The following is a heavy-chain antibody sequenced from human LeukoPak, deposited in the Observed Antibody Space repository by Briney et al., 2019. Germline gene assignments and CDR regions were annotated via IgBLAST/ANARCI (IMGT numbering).Heavy chain of an antibody. D-gene: IGHD3-3*01. V-gene: IGHV4-39*01. CDR3: ARHRYYDFWSGYYTNDY. CDR2: IYYSGST. CDR1: GGSISSSSYY. Sequence: SETLSLTCTVPGGSISSSSYYWGWIRQPPGKGLGWIGGIYYSGSTYYNPSLKSRVTISVDTSKNQFSLKLSSVTAADTAVYYCARHRYYDFWSGYYTNDYWGQGTLVTVSS. J-gene: IGHJ4*02.